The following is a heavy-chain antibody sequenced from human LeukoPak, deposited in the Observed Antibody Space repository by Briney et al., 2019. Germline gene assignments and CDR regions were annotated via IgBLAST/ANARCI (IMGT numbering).Heavy chain of an antibody. D-gene: IGHD3-3*01. J-gene: IGHJ4*02. CDR1: GGSFSGYY. V-gene: IGHV4-34*01. CDR2: INHSGST. Sequence: SETLSLTCAVYGGSFSGYYWSWIRQPPGKGLEWIGEINHSGSTNYNPSLKSRVTISVDTSKNQFSLKLSSVTAADTAVYYCARDVFDFWSGYPDYWGQGTLVTVS. CDR3: ARDVFDFWSGYPDY.